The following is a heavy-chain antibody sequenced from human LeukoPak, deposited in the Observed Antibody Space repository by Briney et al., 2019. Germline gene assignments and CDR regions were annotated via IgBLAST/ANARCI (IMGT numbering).Heavy chain of an antibody. V-gene: IGHV3-30*04. J-gene: IGHJ6*03. CDR1: GFTFSNYA. Sequence: PGGSLRLSCAASGFTFSNYAMHWVRQAPGKGLEWVAVISYDGNNKYYADSVKGRFTISRNNSKNTLYLQMNSLRAEDTAVYYCANAAILYYYYYMDVWGKGTTVTISS. D-gene: IGHD2-21*01. CDR2: ISYDGNNK. CDR3: ANAAILYYYYYMDV.